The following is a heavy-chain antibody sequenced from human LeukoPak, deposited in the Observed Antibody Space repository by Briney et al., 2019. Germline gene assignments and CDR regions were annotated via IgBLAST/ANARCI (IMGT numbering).Heavy chain of an antibody. CDR3: ARHSPYGDYFDY. CDR1: GGSISSYY. V-gene: IGHV4-59*08. D-gene: IGHD4-17*01. J-gene: IGHJ4*02. Sequence: SETLSLTCTVSGGSISSYYWSWIRQPPGKGPEWIGYIYYSGSTNYNPSLKSRVTISVDTSKNQFSLKLSSVTAADTAVYYCARHSPYGDYFDYWGQGTLVTVSS. CDR2: IYYSGST.